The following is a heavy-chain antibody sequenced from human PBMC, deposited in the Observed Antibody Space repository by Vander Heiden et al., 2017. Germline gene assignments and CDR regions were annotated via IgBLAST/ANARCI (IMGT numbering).Heavy chain of an antibody. CDR1: GFSFSSYG. J-gene: IGHJ6*02. CDR2: IWYDGRNK. Sequence: VQLVDFGGGVVQSWRSMRLSCAASGFSFSSYGLHWFRQAPGKGLECVAVIWYDGRNKNYADSVKGRFTISRDNSKNTLFLQMNSLRVEDTAVYYCARDPLTSVYHYGMDVWGQGTTVTVSS. D-gene: IGHD4-17*01. CDR3: ARDPLTSVYHYGMDV. V-gene: IGHV3-33*01.